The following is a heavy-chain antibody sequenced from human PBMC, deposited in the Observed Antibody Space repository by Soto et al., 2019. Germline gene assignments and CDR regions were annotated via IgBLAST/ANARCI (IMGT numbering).Heavy chain of an antibody. CDR2: INPNSGGT. J-gene: IGHJ4*02. CDR1: GYTFTGLY. V-gene: IGHV1-2*02. CDR3: ARDHGWWSFDY. Sequence: ASVKVSCKASGYTFTGLYIHWVRLAPGQGLEWMGWINPNSGGTNYAEKFQGRVTMTRDTSISTAYMELSSLRSDDTAVYYCARDHGWWSFDYWGQGALVTVSS. D-gene: IGHD2-8*02.